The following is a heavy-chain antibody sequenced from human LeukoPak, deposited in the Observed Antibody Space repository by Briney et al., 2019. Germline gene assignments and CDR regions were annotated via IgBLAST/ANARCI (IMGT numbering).Heavy chain of an antibody. CDR2: IYTSGST. J-gene: IGHJ6*03. V-gene: IGHV4-4*07. CDR3: ARVRGHYGSGTRHYYYYMDV. D-gene: IGHD3-10*01. CDR1: GGSISSYY. Sequence: PSETLSLTCTVSGGSISSYYWSWIRQPAGKGLEWIGRIYTSGSTNYNPSLKSRVTMSVDTSKNQLYLKLSSVTAADTAVYYCARVRGHYGSGTRHYYYYMDVWGKGTTVTVSS.